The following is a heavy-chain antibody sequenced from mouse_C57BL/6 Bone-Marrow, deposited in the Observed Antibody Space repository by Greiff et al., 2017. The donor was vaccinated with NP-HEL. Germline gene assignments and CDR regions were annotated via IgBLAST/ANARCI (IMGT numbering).Heavy chain of an antibody. CDR2: IYPGSGST. V-gene: IGHV1-55*01. CDR1: GYTFASYW. CDR3: ARGRVVAHWYFDV. D-gene: IGHD1-1*01. Sequence: QVQLQQPGAELVKPGASVKMSCKASGYTFASYWITWVKQRPGQGLEWIGDIYPGSGSTNYNEKFKSKAALTVDTSSSTAYMQLSSLTSEDSAVYYCARGRVVAHWYFDVWGTGTTVTVSS. J-gene: IGHJ1*03.